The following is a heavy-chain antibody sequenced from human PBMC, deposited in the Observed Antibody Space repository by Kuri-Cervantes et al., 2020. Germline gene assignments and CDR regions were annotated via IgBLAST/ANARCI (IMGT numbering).Heavy chain of an antibody. J-gene: IGHJ4*02. V-gene: IGHV3-30*18. D-gene: IGHD7-27*01. CDR2: ISYDGSNE. CDR3: AKDWGNWGYGYYFDY. Sequence: GGSLRLSCAASGFTFSSYDMHWVRQAPGKGLEWVAVISYDGSNEYYADSVKGRFTISRDNSKNTLYLQLNSLRAEDTAMYYCAKDWGNWGYGYYFDYWGQGTLVTVSS. CDR1: GFTFSSYD.